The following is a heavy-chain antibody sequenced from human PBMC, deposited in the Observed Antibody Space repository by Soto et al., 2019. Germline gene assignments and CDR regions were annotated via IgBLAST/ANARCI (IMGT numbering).Heavy chain of an antibody. CDR2: IYPGDSDT. CDR1: GYSFTSYW. D-gene: IGHD3-16*01. J-gene: IGHJ4*02. Sequence: GESLKISCKGSGYSFTSYWIGWVRQMPGKGLEWMGIIYPGDSDTRYSPSFQGHVTISVDKSISTAYVQWSSLKASDSAIYYVFRGRVASRTFDYWGQGKLVTVCS. V-gene: IGHV5-51*01. CDR3: FRGRVASRTFDY.